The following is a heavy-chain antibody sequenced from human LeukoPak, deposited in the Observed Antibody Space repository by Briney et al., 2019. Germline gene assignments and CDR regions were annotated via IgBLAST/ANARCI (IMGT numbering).Heavy chain of an antibody. J-gene: IGHJ5*02. CDR2: MEKELNGYAT. V-gene: IGHV3-73*01. D-gene: IGHD1-26*01. Sequence: GGSLKLSCAASGFTFSDSSIHWVRQASGKGLEWIGLMEKELNGYATAYAASVRGRFTISRDDSQNTAYLQMDGLKTEDTALYYCTRDSGTYNWLDPWGQGTLVTVSS. CDR1: GFTFSDSS. CDR3: TRDSGTYNWLDP.